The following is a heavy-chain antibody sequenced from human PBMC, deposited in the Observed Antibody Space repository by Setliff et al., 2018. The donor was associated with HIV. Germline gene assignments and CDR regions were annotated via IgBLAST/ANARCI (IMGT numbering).Heavy chain of an antibody. CDR3: AKASRQHFDWSPSNH. J-gene: IGHJ4*02. D-gene: IGHD3-9*01. CDR2: INAGNGNI. Sequence: RASVKVSCKASGYTFTSYAMHWVRQAPGQGLEWMGWINAGNGNIRYSQKFQSRVTLTRDTSASTVYLDLSSLRADDTAIYCCAKASRQHFDWSPSNHWGQGMLVTVSS. V-gene: IGHV1-3*01. CDR1: GYTFTSYA.